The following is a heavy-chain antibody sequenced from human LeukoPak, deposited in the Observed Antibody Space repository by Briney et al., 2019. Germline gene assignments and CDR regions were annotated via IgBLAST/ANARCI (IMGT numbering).Heavy chain of an antibody. V-gene: IGHV3-48*01. CDR1: GFTFSSYS. CDR3: AKEDQTKYCSGGSCYSGDYYYYGMDV. J-gene: IGHJ6*02. D-gene: IGHD2-15*01. CDR2: ISSSSSTI. Sequence: GGSLRLSCAASGFTFSSYSMNWVRQAPGKGLEWVSYISSSSSTIYYADSVKGRFTISRDNSKNTLYLQMNSLRAEDTAVYYCAKEDQTKYCSGGSCYSGDYYYYGMDVWGQGTTVTVSS.